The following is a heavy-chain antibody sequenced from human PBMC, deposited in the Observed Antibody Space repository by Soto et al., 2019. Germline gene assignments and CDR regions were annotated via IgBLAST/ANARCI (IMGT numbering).Heavy chain of an antibody. J-gene: IGHJ4*02. Sequence: LRLSCPASGFSFTSYAMSWVSQAAGKGLEWGSAISGSGGSTYYADSVKGRFTISRDNSKNTLYLQMNSLRAEDTAVYYCAKFFAPMKNSFDYSCEGTQVTFSS. V-gene: IGHV3-23*01. CDR2: ISGSGGST. CDR3: AKFFAPMKNSFDY. D-gene: IGHD2-2*01. CDR1: GFSFTSYA.